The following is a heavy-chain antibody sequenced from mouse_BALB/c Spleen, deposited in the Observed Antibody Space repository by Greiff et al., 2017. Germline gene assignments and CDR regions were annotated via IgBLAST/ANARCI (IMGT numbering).Heavy chain of an antibody. CDR2: IYPGDGDT. V-gene: IGHV1-80*01. CDR3: ARGDGNSFAY. CDR1: GYAFSSYW. J-gene: IGHJ3*01. Sequence: QVQLKESGAELVRPGSSVKISCKASGYAFSSYWMNWVKQRPGQGLEWIGQIYPGDGDTNYNGKFKGKATLTADKSSSTAYMQLSSLTSEDSAVYFCARGDGNSFAYWGQGTLVTVSA. D-gene: IGHD2-1*01.